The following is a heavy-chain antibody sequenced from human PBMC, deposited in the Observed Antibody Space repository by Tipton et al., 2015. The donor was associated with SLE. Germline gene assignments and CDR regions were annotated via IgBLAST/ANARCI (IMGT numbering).Heavy chain of an antibody. V-gene: IGHV4-34*01. J-gene: IGHJ6*02. CDR3: ARPKSGSYYRPDYDYSGLSH. CDR1: VGTSNDSY. Sequence: TLSLTCLVSVGTSNDSYWAWVRQPPGKGLEWIGRVNHRGLTKYSQALKGRVTLPVDTSKKQMSLRLTSLPAADTAVYYCARPKSGSYYRPDYDYSGLSHWGPGTAVSV. CDR2: VNHRGLT. D-gene: IGHD1-26*01.